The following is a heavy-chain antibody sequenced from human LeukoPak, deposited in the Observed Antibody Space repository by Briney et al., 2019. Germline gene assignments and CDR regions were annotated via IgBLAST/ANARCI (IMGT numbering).Heavy chain of an antibody. CDR2: ISGSGAST. V-gene: IGHV3-23*01. D-gene: IGHD2-15*01. CDR1: RFTFSTYA. J-gene: IGHJ4*02. CDR3: ARRLAGNIYYFDY. Sequence: GGSLRLSCAASRFTFSTYAMSWVRQAPGKGLEWVSAISGSGASTYYADSVKGRFTISRDNSKNTLYLQMNSLRAEDTAVYYCARRLAGNIYYFDYWGQGTLVTVSS.